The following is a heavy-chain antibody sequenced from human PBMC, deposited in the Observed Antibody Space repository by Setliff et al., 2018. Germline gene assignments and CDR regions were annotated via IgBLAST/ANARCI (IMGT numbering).Heavy chain of an antibody. V-gene: IGHV1-69*13. J-gene: IGHJ5*02. CDR1: GGTFSSYA. Sequence: SVKVSCKASGGTFSSYAISWVRQAPGQGLEWMGGIIPIFGTANYAQKFQGRVTITADESTSTAYMELSSLRSEDTAVYYCARDGISWLNWLDPWGQGTPVTVSS. CDR3: ARDGISWLNWLDP. CDR2: IIPIFGTA. D-gene: IGHD6-13*01.